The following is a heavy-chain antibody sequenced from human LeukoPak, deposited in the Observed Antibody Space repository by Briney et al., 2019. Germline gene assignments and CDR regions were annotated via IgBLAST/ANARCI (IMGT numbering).Heavy chain of an antibody. D-gene: IGHD5-12*01. V-gene: IGHV3-30*04. J-gene: IGHJ4*02. CDR1: GFTFSSYA. CDR2: ISYDGSNK. Sequence: GGSLRLSCAASGFTFSSYAMHWVRQAPGKGLEWVAVISYDGSNKYYADSVKGRFTISRDNSKNTLYLQMNSLRAEDTAVYYCVRARGYSGYALGDYWGQGTLVTVSS. CDR3: VRARGYSGYALGDY.